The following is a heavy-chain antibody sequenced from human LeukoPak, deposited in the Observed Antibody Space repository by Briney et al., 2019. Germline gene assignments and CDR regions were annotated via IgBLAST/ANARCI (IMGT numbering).Heavy chain of an antibody. D-gene: IGHD3-9*01. Sequence: GRSLRLSCAASGFTFSSYGMHWVRQAPGKGLEWVAVISYDGSNKYYADSVKGRFTISRDNSKNTLYLQMNSLRAEDTVFFFWQKAAYDILTGYHDAFDIWGQGTMVTVSS. V-gene: IGHV3-30*03. CDR3: QKAAYDILTGYHDAFDI. CDR2: ISYDGSNK. J-gene: IGHJ3*02. CDR1: GFTFSSYG.